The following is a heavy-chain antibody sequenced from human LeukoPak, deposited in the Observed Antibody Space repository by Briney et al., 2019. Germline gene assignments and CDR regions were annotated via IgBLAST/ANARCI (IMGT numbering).Heavy chain of an antibody. D-gene: IGHD4-11*01. CDR1: GFTFSSYG. V-gene: IGHV3-33*01. J-gene: IGHJ6*02. CDR2: IWYDGSNK. Sequence: PGRSLRLSCAASGFTFSSYGMRWVRQAPGKGLEWVAVIWYDGSNKYYADSVKGRFTISRDNSKNTLYLQMNSLRAEDTAVYYCARGGMTTVTISPVYYYYYGMDVWGQGTTVTVSS. CDR3: ARGGMTTVTISPVYYYYYGMDV.